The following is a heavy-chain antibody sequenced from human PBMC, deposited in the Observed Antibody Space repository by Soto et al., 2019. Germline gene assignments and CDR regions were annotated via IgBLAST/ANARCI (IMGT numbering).Heavy chain of an antibody. V-gene: IGHV3-21*01. D-gene: IGHD5-18*01. J-gene: IGHJ4*02. CDR1: GFTFSSYC. Sequence: EVQLVESGGGLVKPGGSLRLSCAASGFTFSSYCMNWVRQAPGKGLEWVSSISSSSSYIYYADSVKGRFTISRDNAKNSLYLQMNSLRAEDTAVYYCARDQPGYSYGYGLGYWGQGTLVTVSS. CDR2: ISSSSSYI. CDR3: ARDQPGYSYGYGLGY.